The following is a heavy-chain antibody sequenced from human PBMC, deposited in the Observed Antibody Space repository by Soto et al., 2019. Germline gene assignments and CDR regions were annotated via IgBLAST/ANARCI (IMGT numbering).Heavy chain of an antibody. CDR1: GGSVSSGSYY. D-gene: IGHD3-22*01. J-gene: IGHJ5*02. CDR2: IYYSGNT. CDR3: ARSEDYYDSSGYYPNWFYP. V-gene: IGHV4-61*01. Sequence: QVQLQESGPGLVKPSETLSLTCTVSGGSVSSGSYYWSGIRQPPGKGLEWIGYIYYSGNTNYNPSLKSRVSISVDTSKNQFSLKLSSVTAADTAVYYCARSEDYYDSSGYYPNWFYPWGQGTLVTVSS.